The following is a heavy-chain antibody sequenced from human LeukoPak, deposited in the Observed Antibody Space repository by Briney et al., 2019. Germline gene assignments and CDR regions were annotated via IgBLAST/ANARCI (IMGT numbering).Heavy chain of an antibody. V-gene: IGHV3-30*04. CDR3: ARGSSGGSGFDI. Sequence: GGSLRLSCAASVFSFSSYAIHWVRQAPGKGLEWVAVISYGGSNKYYADSVKGRFTISRDKSRNTVYLQMNSLRPEDTAVYYCARGSSGGSGFDIWGQGTMVTVCS. J-gene: IGHJ3*02. CDR1: VFSFSSYA. D-gene: IGHD6-13*01. CDR2: ISYGGSNK.